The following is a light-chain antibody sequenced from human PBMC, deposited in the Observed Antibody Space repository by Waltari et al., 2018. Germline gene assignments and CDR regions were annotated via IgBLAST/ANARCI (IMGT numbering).Light chain of an antibody. V-gene: IGKV3-15*01. CDR2: GAS. J-gene: IGKJ5*01. CDR1: QIVSSK. Sequence: ETVMTQSPASLSVSPGEGAILSCRASQIVSSKLAGYQQKPGQAPRLLIFGASTRATGIPARFSGSGSGTEFTLTISSLQSEDFAVYYCQQYNNWPPITFGQGTRLEIK. CDR3: QQYNNWPPIT.